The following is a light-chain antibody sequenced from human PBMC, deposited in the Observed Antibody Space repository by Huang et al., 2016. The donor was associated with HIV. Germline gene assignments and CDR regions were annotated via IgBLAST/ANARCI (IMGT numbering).Light chain of an antibody. CDR3: QQYSRAPFT. CDR2: GTS. J-gene: IGKJ2*01. Sequence: DIQMTQSPSSLSASVVDRVTITCRASQDISNSLAWYQQKPGKAPSLLIYGTSGLGSGVPSRFSGSGSGTDYTLSINSLLPEDFATYFCQQYSRAPFTFGQGTKLQIK. CDR1: QDISNS. V-gene: IGKV1-NL1*01.